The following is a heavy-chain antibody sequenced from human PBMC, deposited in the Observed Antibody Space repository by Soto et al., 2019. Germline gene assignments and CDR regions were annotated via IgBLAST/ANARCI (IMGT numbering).Heavy chain of an antibody. Sequence: PGGSLRLACAASGFTFSSYAMHWVRQAPGKGLEWVAVISYDGSNKYYADSVKGRFTISRDNSKNTLYLQMNSLRAEDTAVYYCARGQSTYCSSTSCYAMELDYWGQGTLVTVSS. CDR1: GFTFSSYA. V-gene: IGHV3-30-3*01. CDR2: ISYDGSNK. CDR3: ARGQSTYCSSTSCYAMELDY. D-gene: IGHD2-2*01. J-gene: IGHJ4*02.